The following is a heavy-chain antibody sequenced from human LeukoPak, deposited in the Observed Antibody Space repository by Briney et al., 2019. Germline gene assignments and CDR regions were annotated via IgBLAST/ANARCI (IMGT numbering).Heavy chain of an antibody. CDR3: ARDSPRRGGGLDY. CDR2: IWYDGSNK. V-gene: IGHV3-33*01. CDR1: GFTFSSYG. Sequence: PGRSLRLSCAASGFTFSSYGMHWVLQAPGKGLQWVAVIWYDGSNKYYADSVKGRFTISRDNSKNTLYLQMNSLRAEDTAVYYCARDSPRRGGGLDYWGQGTLITVSP. J-gene: IGHJ4*02.